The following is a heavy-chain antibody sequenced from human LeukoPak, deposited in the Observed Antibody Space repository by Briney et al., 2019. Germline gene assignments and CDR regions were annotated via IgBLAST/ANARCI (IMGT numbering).Heavy chain of an antibody. CDR2: IYTSGST. D-gene: IGHD6-13*01. J-gene: IGHJ6*04. CDR3: ARYRYSSSWYLSQGLDV. Sequence: PSETLSLTCTVSGGSISSYYWSWIRQPAGKGLEWIGRIYTSGSTNYNPSLKSRVTMSVDTSKNQFSLKLSSVTAADTAVYYCARYRYSSSWYLSQGLDVWGKGTTVTVSS. V-gene: IGHV4-4*07. CDR1: GGSISSYY.